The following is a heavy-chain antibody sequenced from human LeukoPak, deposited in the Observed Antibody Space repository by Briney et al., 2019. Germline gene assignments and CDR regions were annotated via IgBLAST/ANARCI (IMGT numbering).Heavy chain of an antibody. CDR2: MYYSGST. CDR1: GGSISTSNYY. V-gene: IGHV4-39*01. Sequence: PSETLSLTCTVSGGSISTSNYYWGWIRQPPGKGLEWIGSMYYSGSTYYNPYLQSRVTISVDTSKNQFSLRLTSVTAADTAVYYCARQGGLWLRAPFDYWGQGTLVTASS. CDR3: ARQGGLWLRAPFDY. J-gene: IGHJ4*02. D-gene: IGHD5-18*01.